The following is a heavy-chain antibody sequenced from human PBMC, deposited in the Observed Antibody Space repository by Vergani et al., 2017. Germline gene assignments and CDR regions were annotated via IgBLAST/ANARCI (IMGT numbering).Heavy chain of an antibody. V-gene: IGHV3-23*01. CDR3: ARPRYCSSTSCYNGAFDY. J-gene: IGHJ4*02. Sequence: EVQLLESGGGLVQPGGSLRLTCAASEFTFSSYAMSWVRQAPGKGLEWVSAISGSGGSTYYADSVKGRFTISRDSSKTVYLQMNSLRVEDTAMYFCARPRYCSSTSCYNGAFDYWGQGTLVTVSS. CDR1: EFTFSSYA. CDR2: ISGSGGST. D-gene: IGHD2-2*02.